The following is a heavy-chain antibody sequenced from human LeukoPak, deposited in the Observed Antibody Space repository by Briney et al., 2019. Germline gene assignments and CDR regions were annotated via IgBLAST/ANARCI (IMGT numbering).Heavy chain of an antibody. D-gene: IGHD6-13*01. V-gene: IGHV4-38-2*02. CDR3: ARIDPGYSSSWFDY. CDR2: IYHSGST. Sequence: SETLSLTCTVSGYFISSGYYWGWIRQPPGKGLEWIGSIYHSGSTYYNPSLKSRVTISVDTSKNQFSLKLSSVTAADTAVYYCARIDPGYSSSWFDYWGQGTLVTVSS. CDR1: GYFISSGYY. J-gene: IGHJ4*02.